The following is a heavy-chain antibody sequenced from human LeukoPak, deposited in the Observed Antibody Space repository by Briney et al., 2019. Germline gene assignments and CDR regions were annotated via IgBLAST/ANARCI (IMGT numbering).Heavy chain of an antibody. D-gene: IGHD6-6*01. CDR1: GFTFSSYA. CDR3: ARGGVEYSSSPFDY. V-gene: IGHV3-30*01. J-gene: IGHJ4*02. Sequence: PGGSLRLSCAASGFTFSSYAMRWVRQAPGKGLEWVAVISYDGSNKYYADSVKGRFTISRDNSKNTLYLQMNSLRAEDTAVYYCARGGVEYSSSPFDYWGQGTLVTVSS. CDR2: ISYDGSNK.